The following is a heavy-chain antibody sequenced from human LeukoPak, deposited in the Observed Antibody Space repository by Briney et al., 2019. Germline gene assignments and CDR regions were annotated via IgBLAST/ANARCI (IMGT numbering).Heavy chain of an antibody. CDR1: GFTFSNFW. D-gene: IGHD3-22*01. J-gene: IGHJ4*02. CDR2: IKQDGSEN. Sequence: GGSLRLSCAASGFTFSNFWMSWVRHAPGKGLVGVANIKQDGSENYYVDSVKDRFTISRDNAKNSLYLQMSSLRGDDTALYYCESEDNTGSSAYWGQGTLVTVSS. V-gene: IGHV3-7*01. CDR3: ESEDNTGSSAY.